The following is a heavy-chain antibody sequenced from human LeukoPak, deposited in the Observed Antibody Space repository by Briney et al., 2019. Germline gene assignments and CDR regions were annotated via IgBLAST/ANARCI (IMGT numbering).Heavy chain of an antibody. CDR1: GGTFSSYA. CDR2: IIPILGIA. J-gene: IGHJ3*02. V-gene: IGHV1-69*04. Sequence: SVKVSCKASGGTFSSYAISWVRQAPGQGLEWMGRIIPILGIANYAQKSQGRVTITADKSTSTAYMELSSLRSEDTAVYYCAGDGDVDRDAFDIWGQGTMVTVSS. CDR3: AGDGDVDRDAFDI. D-gene: IGHD3-3*01.